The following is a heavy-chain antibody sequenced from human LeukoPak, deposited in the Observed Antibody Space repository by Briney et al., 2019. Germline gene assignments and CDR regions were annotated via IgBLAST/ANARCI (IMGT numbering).Heavy chain of an antibody. Sequence: PSETLSLSCTVSGGSISSGSYYWSWIRQPAGKGLEWIGRIYTSGSTNYNPSLKSRVTISVDTSKNQFSLKLSSVTAADTAVYYCAAGLAVAGNYIDYWGQGTLVTVSS. CDR1: GGSISSGSYY. J-gene: IGHJ4*02. CDR3: AAGLAVAGNYIDY. V-gene: IGHV4-61*02. CDR2: IYTSGST. D-gene: IGHD6-19*01.